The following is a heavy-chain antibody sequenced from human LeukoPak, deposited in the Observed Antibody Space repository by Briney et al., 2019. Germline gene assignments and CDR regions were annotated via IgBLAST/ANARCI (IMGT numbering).Heavy chain of an antibody. D-gene: IGHD5-18*01. Sequence: GGSLRLSCAASGFTFSSYAMHWVRQAPGKGLEWVAVISYDGSNKYYADSVKGRFTISRDNSKNTLYLQMNSLRAEDTAVYYCARGGGRVTAMVRDYYYGMDVWGQGTTVTVSS. J-gene: IGHJ6*02. CDR3: ARGGGRVTAMVRDYYYGMDV. CDR2: ISYDGSNK. V-gene: IGHV3-30-3*01. CDR1: GFTFSSYA.